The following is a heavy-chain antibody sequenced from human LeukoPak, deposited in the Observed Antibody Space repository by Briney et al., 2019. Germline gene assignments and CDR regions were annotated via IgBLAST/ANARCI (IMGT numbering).Heavy chain of an antibody. Sequence: GGSLRLSCAASGFTFNTYAMSWVRQAPGKGLEWVSTISASGGSTYYADSVKGRFTISRDNSNNTLFLQMNSLRAEDTAVYYCAKEPWSFDYWGQGTLVTVSS. CDR1: GFTFNTYA. V-gene: IGHV3-23*01. CDR2: ISASGGST. J-gene: IGHJ4*02. CDR3: AKEPWSFDY. D-gene: IGHD2-8*02.